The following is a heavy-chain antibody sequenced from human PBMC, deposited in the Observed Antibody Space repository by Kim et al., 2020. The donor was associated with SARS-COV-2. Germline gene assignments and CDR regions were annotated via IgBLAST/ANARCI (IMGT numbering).Heavy chain of an antibody. Sequence: SVKVSCKASGGTFSSYAISWVRQAPGQGLEWMGGIIPIFGTANYAQKFQGRVTITADESTSTAYMELSSLRSEDTAVYYCARSISSSPTFDYWGQGTLVTVSS. CDR2: IIPIFGTA. D-gene: IGHD6-6*01. J-gene: IGHJ4*02. V-gene: IGHV1-69*13. CDR3: ARSISSSPTFDY. CDR1: GGTFSSYA.